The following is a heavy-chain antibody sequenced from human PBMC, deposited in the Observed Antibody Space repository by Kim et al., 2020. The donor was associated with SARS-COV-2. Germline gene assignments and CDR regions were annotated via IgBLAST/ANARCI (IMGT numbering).Heavy chain of an antibody. CDR1: GFTFSGYW. V-gene: IGHV3-74*01. CDR2: ISSDGRSI. Sequence: GGSLRLSCVASGFTFSGYWMHWVRQAPGKGLVWVSRISSDGRSINYADFTKGQFTIFRDNARNTLYVQMNSLRVADTAVYYCARGGVSGSYSGVNYGLDVWGKGTTVTVSS. D-gene: IGHD3-10*01. J-gene: IGHJ6*04. CDR3: ARGGVSGSYSGVNYGLDV.